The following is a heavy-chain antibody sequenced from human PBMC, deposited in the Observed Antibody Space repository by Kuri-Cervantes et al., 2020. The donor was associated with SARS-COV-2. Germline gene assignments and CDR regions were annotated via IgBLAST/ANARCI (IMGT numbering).Heavy chain of an antibody. D-gene: IGHD2-15*01. V-gene: IGHV3-21*01. CDR3: ARDRGYCSGGGCYSTGFSFDY. J-gene: IGHJ4*02. CDR1: GFDFKIYA. Sequence: GGSLRLSCTASGFDFKIYAMTWVRQAPGKGLEWVSSISSSSDYIYYADSVKGRFTVSRDNAENSLYLQMNSLRAGDTAVYYCARDRGYCSGGGCYSTGFSFDYWGQGALVTVSS. CDR2: ISSSSDYI.